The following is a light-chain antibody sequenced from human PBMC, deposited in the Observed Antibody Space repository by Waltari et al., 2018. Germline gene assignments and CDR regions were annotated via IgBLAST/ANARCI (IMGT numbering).Light chain of an antibody. Sequence: QSALTQPPSASGSPGQSVTIPCTGTSSDVGGYNYVSWYQQHPGKAPKLMIYEVSQRPSGVPDRFSGSKSGNTASLTVSGLQAEDEADYYCSSYAGSNTVVFGGGTKLTVL. CDR3: SSYAGSNTVV. CDR2: EVS. CDR1: SSDVGGYNY. V-gene: IGLV2-8*01. J-gene: IGLJ2*01.